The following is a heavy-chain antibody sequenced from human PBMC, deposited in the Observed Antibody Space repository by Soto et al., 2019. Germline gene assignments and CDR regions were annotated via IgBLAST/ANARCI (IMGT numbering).Heavy chain of an antibody. D-gene: IGHD6-13*01. Sequence: GGSLRLSCAASGFTVSSNYMSCVRQAPGKWLEWVSVIYSAGSTYYADSVKGRFTISRDNSKNTLYLQMNSLRAEDTSVYYCARGAADGTFDYWGQGTLVTVSS. CDR1: GFTVSSNY. CDR2: IYSAGST. CDR3: ARGAADGTFDY. V-gene: IGHV3-53*01. J-gene: IGHJ4*02.